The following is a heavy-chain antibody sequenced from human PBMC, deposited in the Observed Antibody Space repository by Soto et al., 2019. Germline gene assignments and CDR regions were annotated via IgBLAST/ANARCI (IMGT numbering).Heavy chain of an antibody. D-gene: IGHD5-18*01. V-gene: IGHV3-30-3*01. Sequence: QVQLVESGGGVVQPGRSLRLSCAGSGFTFSSYAMHWVRQAPGKGLEWVAVIFHDGSDEYYADSVKGRLTVSRNNSKNALQLHLNSLKPEDTAVYYCVTAYTYGPDAFDIWGQGTMVTVTT. CDR1: GFTFSSYA. CDR2: IFHDGSDE. CDR3: VTAYTYGPDAFDI. J-gene: IGHJ3*02.